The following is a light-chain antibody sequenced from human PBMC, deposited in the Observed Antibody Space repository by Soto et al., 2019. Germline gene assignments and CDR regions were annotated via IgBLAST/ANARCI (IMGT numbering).Light chain of an antibody. Sequence: QSALTQPASVSGSPGQSITVSCPGTSSDIGGYNYVSWYQHHPGKAPQLIIYEVNLRPSGVSDRFSASKSGDTASLTISGLQAGDEADYYCCSYSTSNTHNYVFGTGTKVTVL. CDR3: CSYSTSNTHNYV. J-gene: IGLJ1*01. CDR2: EVN. V-gene: IGLV2-14*01. CDR1: SSDIGGYNY.